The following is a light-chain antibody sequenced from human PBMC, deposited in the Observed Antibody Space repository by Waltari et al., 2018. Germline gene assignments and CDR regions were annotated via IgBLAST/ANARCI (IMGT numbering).Light chain of an antibody. CDR1: QSVSSSY. CDR2: GAS. CDR3: QHYGGSPLFT. J-gene: IGKJ3*01. Sequence: ESVLTQSPGTLSLSPGERATISCRASQSVSSSYLAWYQQKVGQAPRLLIYGASNRATGIPDRFSGSGSGTVFTLTISRLEPEDCAVYYCQHYGGSPLFTFGPGTKVDI. V-gene: IGKV3-20*01.